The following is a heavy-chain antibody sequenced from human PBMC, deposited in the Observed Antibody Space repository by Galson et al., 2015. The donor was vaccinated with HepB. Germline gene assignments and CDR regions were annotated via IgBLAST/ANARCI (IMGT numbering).Heavy chain of an antibody. D-gene: IGHD2/OR15-2a*01. CDR2: ISSSGSTI. Sequence: SLGLSCAASGFVFSTYNMHWVRQAPGKGLEWVSYISSSGSTIYYADSVKGRFSISRDNAKRSLYLQMKSLRAEDTAVYYCVGDSGQYLFDYWGQGTLVTVSS. J-gene: IGHJ4*02. CDR1: GFVFSTYN. V-gene: IGHV3-48*01. CDR3: VGDSGQYLFDY.